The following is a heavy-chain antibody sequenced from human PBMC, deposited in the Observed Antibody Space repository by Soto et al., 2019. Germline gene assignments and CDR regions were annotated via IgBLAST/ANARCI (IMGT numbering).Heavy chain of an antibody. Sequence: ASVKVSCKASGYTFTSYAMHWVRQAPGQRLEWMGWINAGNGNTKYPQKFQGRVTITRDTSASTAYMELSSLRSEDTAVYYCASIQPDDSRGYSRGAFDIWGQGTMVTV. V-gene: IGHV1-3*01. CDR3: ASIQPDDSRGYSRGAFDI. J-gene: IGHJ3*02. CDR2: INAGNGNT. CDR1: GYTFTSYA. D-gene: IGHD3-22*01.